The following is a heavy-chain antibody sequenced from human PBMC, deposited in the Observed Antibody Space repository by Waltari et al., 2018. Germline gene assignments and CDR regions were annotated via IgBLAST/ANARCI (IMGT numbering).Heavy chain of an antibody. CDR3: AREGGGSYFDY. J-gene: IGHJ4*02. CDR2: IYYSGST. CDR1: GGSISSSSYY. V-gene: IGHV4-39*07. Sequence: QLQLQESGPGLVKPSETLSLTCPVSGGSISSSSYYWGWIRQPPGKGLEWIGSIYYSGSTYYNPSLKSRVTISVDTSKNQFSLKLSSVTAADTAVYYCAREGGGSYFDYWGQGTLVTVSS. D-gene: IGHD1-26*01.